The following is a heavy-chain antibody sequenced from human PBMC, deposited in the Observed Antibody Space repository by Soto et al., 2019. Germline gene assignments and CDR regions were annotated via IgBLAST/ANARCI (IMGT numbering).Heavy chain of an antibody. Sequence: GGSLRLSCAASGFTFSSYWMSWVRQAPGKGLEWVANIKQDGSEKYYVDSVKGRFTISRDNAKNSLYLQMNSLRAEDMAVYYCARRGEATFWSGYYISYYYYYMDVWGKGTTVTVSS. V-gene: IGHV3-7*01. J-gene: IGHJ6*03. D-gene: IGHD3-3*01. CDR2: IKQDGSEK. CDR1: GFTFSSYW. CDR3: ARRGEATFWSGYYISYYYYYMDV.